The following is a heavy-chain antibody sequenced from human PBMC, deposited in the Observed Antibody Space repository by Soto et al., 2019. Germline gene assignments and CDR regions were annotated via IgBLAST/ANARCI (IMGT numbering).Heavy chain of an antibody. D-gene: IGHD5-12*01. CDR2: ISAYNGDT. CDR1: GFTFTSYA. V-gene: IGHV1-18*01. CDR3: ARYLTGWLPDGVES. J-gene: IGHJ5*01. Sequence: ASVKVSCKASGFTFTSYAITWVRQAPGQGLEWMGWISAYNGDTNYAHNLRGRVTMTTDTSTSTAYMELGSLTSDDAAVYYCARYLTGWLPDGVESWG.